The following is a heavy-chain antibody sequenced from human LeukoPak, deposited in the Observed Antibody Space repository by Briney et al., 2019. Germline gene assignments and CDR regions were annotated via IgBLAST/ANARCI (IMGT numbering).Heavy chain of an antibody. CDR2: ISAYNGNT. CDR3: ARDLGIAAAGTQDY. CDR1: GYTFTSYG. J-gene: IGHJ4*02. D-gene: IGHD6-13*01. Sequence: ASVKVSCKASGYTFTSYGISWARQAPGQGLEWMGWISAYNGNTNYAQKLQGRVTMTTDTSTSTAYMELRSLRSDDTAVYYCARDLGIAAAGTQDYWGQGTLVTVSS. V-gene: IGHV1-18*04.